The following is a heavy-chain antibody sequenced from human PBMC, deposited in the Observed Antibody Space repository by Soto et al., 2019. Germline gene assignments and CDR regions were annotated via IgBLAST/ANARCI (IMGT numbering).Heavy chain of an antibody. CDR2: ISYDGNNK. V-gene: IGHV3-30-3*01. Sequence: QVQLVESGGGVVQPGRSLRLTCAASGFTFSNYAMNWVRQAPGKGLEWVALISYDGNNKYYADPVKGRFTISRDSSKNTLYLQMNSLRAADTAVYYCGRCTSTSCHLGSDYWGQGTLVTVSS. CDR3: GRCTSTSCHLGSDY. J-gene: IGHJ4*02. D-gene: IGHD2-2*01. CDR1: GFTFSNYA.